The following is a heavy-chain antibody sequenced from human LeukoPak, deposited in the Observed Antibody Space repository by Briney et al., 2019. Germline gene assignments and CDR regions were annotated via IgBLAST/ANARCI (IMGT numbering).Heavy chain of an antibody. J-gene: IGHJ4*02. CDR3: ARDGGGSRGVDY. CDR1: GFTFSSYS. Sequence: PGGSLRLSCAASGFTFSSYSMNWVRQAPGKGLEWVSSISSSSSYIYYADSVKGRFTISRDNAKNSLYLQMNSLRAEVTAVYYCARDGGGSRGVDYWGQGTLVTVSS. V-gene: IGHV3-21*01. D-gene: IGHD2-15*01. CDR2: ISSSSSYI.